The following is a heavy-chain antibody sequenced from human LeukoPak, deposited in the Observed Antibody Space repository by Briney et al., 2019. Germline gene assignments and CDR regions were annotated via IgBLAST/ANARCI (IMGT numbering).Heavy chain of an antibody. J-gene: IGHJ4*02. V-gene: IGHV4-59*01. Sequence: PSETLSLTCTVSGGSISNYYWSWVREPPGKGVEWIGFIYYSGSTNYNPSLKSRVTISVDTSKNQFSLKLSSVTAADTAVYYCARGYSSGLYFDYWGQGTLVTVSS. CDR3: ARGYSSGLYFDY. D-gene: IGHD6-19*01. CDR2: IYYSGST. CDR1: GGSISNYY.